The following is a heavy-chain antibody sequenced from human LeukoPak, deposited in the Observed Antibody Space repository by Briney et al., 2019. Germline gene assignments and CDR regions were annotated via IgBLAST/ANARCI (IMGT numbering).Heavy chain of an antibody. CDR1: GFTFSSYA. CDR2: MSGSGGST. V-gene: IGHV3-23*01. CDR3: ALRYSGSHFDY. D-gene: IGHD1-26*01. J-gene: IGHJ4*02. Sequence: GGSLRLSCAASGFTFSSYAMSWVRQAPGKGLEWVSTMSGSGGSTYYADSVKGRFTISRDNSKNTLYLQMNSLRAEDTAVYYCALRYSGSHFDYWGQGTLVTVSS.